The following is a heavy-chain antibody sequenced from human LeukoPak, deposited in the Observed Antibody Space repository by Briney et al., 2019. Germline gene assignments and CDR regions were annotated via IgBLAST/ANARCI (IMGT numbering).Heavy chain of an antibody. D-gene: IGHD1-26*01. V-gene: IGHV3-7*01. CDR3: ARGVGTDY. J-gene: IGHJ4*02. CDR1: GFTSGSYW. Sequence: GGSLRLSCAASGFTSGSYWMSWVRQAPGKGLEWVANIKLDGSEKYYVDSVRGRFTISRDNAKNSLYLQMNSLRAEDTAVYYCARGVGTDYWGQGTQVTVSS. CDR2: IKLDGSEK.